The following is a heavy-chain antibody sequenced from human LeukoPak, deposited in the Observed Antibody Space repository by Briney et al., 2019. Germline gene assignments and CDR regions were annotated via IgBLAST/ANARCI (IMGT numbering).Heavy chain of an antibody. CDR3: AKAPPADSWSGSTLYYYGMDV. D-gene: IGHD3-3*01. CDR2: IWYYGSNI. CDR1: GFTFRSYG. V-gene: IGHV3-33*06. J-gene: IGHJ6*02. Sequence: GGSLTLSCAASGFTFRSYGMQWVRQPPGKGLEWLAVIWYYGSNIYYADSVKGRFTISRDNSKNTLYLKMNSPRAEYTAVYYCAKAPPADSWSGSTLYYYGMDVWGQGTTVTVSS.